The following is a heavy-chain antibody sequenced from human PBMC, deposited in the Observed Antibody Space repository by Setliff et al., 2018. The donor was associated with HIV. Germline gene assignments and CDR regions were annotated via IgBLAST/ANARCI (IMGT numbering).Heavy chain of an antibody. CDR2: IYHSGSA. CDR1: GGSISSSNW. D-gene: IGHD2-8*02. J-gene: IGHJ4*02. Sequence: PSETLSLTCAVSGGSISSSNWWSWVRQPPGKGLEWIGEIYHSGSANYNPSLKSRVIISIDKSKNKFSLKVSSVTAADTAVYYCTVYNTGSSKDHYWGQGTPVTVSS. CDR3: TVYNTGSSKDHY. V-gene: IGHV4-4*02.